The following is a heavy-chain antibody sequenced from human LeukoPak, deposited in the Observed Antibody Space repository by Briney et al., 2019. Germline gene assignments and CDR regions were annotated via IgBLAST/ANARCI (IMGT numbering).Heavy chain of an antibody. J-gene: IGHJ4*02. CDR3: ARDNGGARWLVD. Sequence: PSETLSLTCTVSGGSISSYYWSWIRQPPGKGLEWIGYIYYSGSTNYNPSLKSRVTISVDTSKKRFSLKLTSVTAADTAVYYCARDNGGARWLVDWGQGTLVTVSS. V-gene: IGHV4-59*01. CDR2: IYYSGST. D-gene: IGHD2-21*01. CDR1: GGSISSYY.